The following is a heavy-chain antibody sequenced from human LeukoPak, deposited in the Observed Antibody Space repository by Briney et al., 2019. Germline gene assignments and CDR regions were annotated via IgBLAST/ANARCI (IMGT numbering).Heavy chain of an antibody. Sequence: SGTLSLTCTVSGGSISSYYWSWVRQPAGKGLEWVGRIYTSGSTNYNPSLTRRGTISVDTSKNQFSLKLSSVTAADTAVYYCARNDFWSRHCLDYWGQGTLVTVSS. CDR1: GGSISSYY. V-gene: IGHV4-4*07. CDR2: IYTSGST. J-gene: IGHJ4*02. CDR3: ARNDFWSRHCLDY. D-gene: IGHD3-3*01.